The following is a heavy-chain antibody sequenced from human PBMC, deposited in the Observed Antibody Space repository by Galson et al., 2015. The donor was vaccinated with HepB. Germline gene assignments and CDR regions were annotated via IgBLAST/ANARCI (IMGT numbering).Heavy chain of an antibody. Sequence: SVKVSCKASGGTFSSYTISWVRQAPGQGLEWMGRIIPILGIANYAQKFQGRVTITADKSTSTAYMELSSLRSEDTAVYYCARVAGLAVPAAITRFDPWGQGTLVTVSS. V-gene: IGHV1-69*02. J-gene: IGHJ5*02. CDR3: ARVAGLAVPAAITRFDP. CDR1: GGTFSSYT. D-gene: IGHD2-2*02. CDR2: IIPILGIA.